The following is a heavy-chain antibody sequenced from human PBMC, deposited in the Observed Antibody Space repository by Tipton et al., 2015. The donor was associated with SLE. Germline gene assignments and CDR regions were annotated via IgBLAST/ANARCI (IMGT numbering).Heavy chain of an antibody. J-gene: IGHJ4*02. Sequence: SLRLSCSASGFTFSSYAMHWVRQAPGKGLEYVSAISSNGGSTYYADSVKGRFTISRDNSKNTLYLQMSSLRAEDTAVYYCVKPKRGGIAAAYFDYWGQGTLVTVSS. CDR3: VKPKRGGIAAAYFDY. CDR2: ISSNGGST. D-gene: IGHD6-13*01. V-gene: IGHV3-64D*06. CDR1: GFTFSSYA.